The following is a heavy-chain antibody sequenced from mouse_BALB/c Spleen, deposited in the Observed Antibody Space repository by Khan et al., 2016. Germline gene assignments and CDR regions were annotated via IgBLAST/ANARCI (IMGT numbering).Heavy chain of an antibody. CDR1: GYSIISGYS. CDR2: IHYSGST. V-gene: IGHV3-1*02. J-gene: IGHJ2*01. CDR3: AGVTTGDYFDY. D-gene: IGHD2-2*01. Sequence: EVQLQESGPDLVKPSQSLSLTCTVTGYSIISGYSWHWIRQFPGNKLEWMAYIHYSGSTNYNPSLKSRISINRDTSKNRFILKLNSVTTEDTATYYWAGVTTGDYFDYWGQGTTLTVSS.